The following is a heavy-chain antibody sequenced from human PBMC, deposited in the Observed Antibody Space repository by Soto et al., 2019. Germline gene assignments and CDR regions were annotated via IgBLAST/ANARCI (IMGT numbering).Heavy chain of an antibody. CDR1: GFSFSSAW. Sequence: EVQLVESGGGLVQPGGSLRLSCAVSGFSFSSAWMTWIRQAPGKGLERVAIMNEDGSERYYADSVKGRFTISRDKAKNALFLQMKSLRVEDAAVYLCARGRTYSGFDYWGQGSLVTVYS. V-gene: IGHV3-7*03. CDR2: MNEDGSER. CDR3: ARGRTYSGFDY. J-gene: IGHJ4*02. D-gene: IGHD4-4*01.